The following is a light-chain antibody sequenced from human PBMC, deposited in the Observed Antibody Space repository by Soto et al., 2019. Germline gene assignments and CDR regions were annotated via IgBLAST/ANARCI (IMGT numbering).Light chain of an antibody. J-gene: IGLJ1*01. V-gene: IGLV2-14*01. CDR2: DVS. CDR1: SSDVGGYNY. CDR3: SSYTSSSTLVYV. Sequence: QSALTQPASVSGSPGQSITISCTGTSSDVGGYNYVSWYQQHPGKAPKLMIYDVSNRPSGVSNRFSGPKSGNTASLTISGFQAEDEAHYYCSSYTSSSTLVYVFGTGTKLTVL.